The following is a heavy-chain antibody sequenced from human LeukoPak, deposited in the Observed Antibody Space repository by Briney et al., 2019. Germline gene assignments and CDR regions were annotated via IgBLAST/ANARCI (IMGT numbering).Heavy chain of an antibody. CDR3: ARDLIDFWSGYYYYFDY. J-gene: IGHJ4*02. V-gene: IGHV3-21*01. D-gene: IGHD3-3*01. CDR2: ISSSSSYI. CDR1: GFTFSSYS. Sequence: GGSLRLSCAASGFTFSSYSMNWVRQAPGKGLEWVSSISSSSSYIYYADSVKGRFTISRDNAKNSLYLQMNSLRAEDTAVYYCARDLIDFWSGYYYYFDYLGQGTLVTVSS.